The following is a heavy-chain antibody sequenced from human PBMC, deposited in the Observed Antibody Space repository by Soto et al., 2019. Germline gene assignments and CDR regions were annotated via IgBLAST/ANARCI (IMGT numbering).Heavy chain of an antibody. CDR1: GGSFSGYY. V-gene: IGHV4-34*01. Sequence: QVQLQQWGAGLLKPSETLSLTCAVYGGSFSGYYWSWIRQPPGKGLEWIGEINHSGSTNYNPSLTSRVTRSVDTSKNQFSLKRSSVTAADTAVYYGARFRRIAAAVRSYNWFDPWGQGTLVTVSS. J-gene: IGHJ5*02. D-gene: IGHD6-13*01. CDR3: ARFRRIAAAVRSYNWFDP. CDR2: INHSGST.